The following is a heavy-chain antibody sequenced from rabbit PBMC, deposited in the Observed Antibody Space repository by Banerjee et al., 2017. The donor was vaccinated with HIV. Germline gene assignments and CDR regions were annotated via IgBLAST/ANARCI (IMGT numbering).Heavy chain of an antibody. CDR3: ARDAGDDNDIIDHFNL. Sequence: QSLEESGGDLVKPGASLTLTCTASGIDFSSSYYMCWVRQAPGKGLEWIACIYTGSGSTYYASWAKGRFTISKTSSTTVTLQMTSLTAADTATYFCARDAGDDNDIIDHFNLWGPGTLVTVS. J-gene: IGHJ4*01. CDR2: IYTGSGST. CDR1: GIDFSSSYY. D-gene: IGHD2-1*01. V-gene: IGHV1S40*01.